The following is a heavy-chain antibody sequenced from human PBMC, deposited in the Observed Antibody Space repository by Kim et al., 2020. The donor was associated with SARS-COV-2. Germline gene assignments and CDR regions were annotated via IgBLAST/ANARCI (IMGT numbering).Heavy chain of an antibody. CDR2: IDPNSGGT. J-gene: IGHJ4*02. Sequence: ASVKVSCKTSGYTFTDYYMHWVRQAPGQGLEWMGWIDPNSGGTRFSQKFQGRVTVTRDTSISTAYMELSGLRSDDTAVYYCSKSRAFDYWGQGTLVHVSS. D-gene: IGHD1-26*01. V-gene: IGHV1-2*02. CDR1: GYTFTDYY. CDR3: SKSRAFDY.